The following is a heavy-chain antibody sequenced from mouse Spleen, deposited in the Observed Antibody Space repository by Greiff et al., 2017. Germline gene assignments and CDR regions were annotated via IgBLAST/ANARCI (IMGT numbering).Heavy chain of an antibody. CDR2: INPNNGGT. CDR1: GYTFTDYY. Sequence: VQLQQSGPELVKPGASVKISCKASGYTFTDYYMNWVKQSHGKSLEWIGDINPNNGGTSYNQKFKGKATLTVDKSSSTAYMELRSLTSEDSAVYYCAKGDGQLAGYWGQGTTLTVSS. J-gene: IGHJ2*01. D-gene: IGHD3-3*01. V-gene: IGHV1-26*01. CDR3: AKGDGQLAGY.